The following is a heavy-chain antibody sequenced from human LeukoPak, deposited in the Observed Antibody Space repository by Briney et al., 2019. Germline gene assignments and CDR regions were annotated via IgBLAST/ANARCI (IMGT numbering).Heavy chain of an antibody. CDR1: GXIFSSLA. V-gene: IGHV3-23*01. D-gene: IGHD1-1*01. J-gene: IGHJ4*02. CDR3: AKGQELDDGVFDS. Sequence: PGGSLRLSCTASGXIFSSLAVTWVRQAPGKGLEWVSTIRSNGDTTYNADSVKGRFTISRDNSKNTLYLELNSLRVEDTATFYCAKGQELDDGVFDSWGQGTMVTVSS. CDR2: IRSNGDTT.